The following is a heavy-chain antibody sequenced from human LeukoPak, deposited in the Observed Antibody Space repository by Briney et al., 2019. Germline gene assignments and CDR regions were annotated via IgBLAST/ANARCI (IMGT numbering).Heavy chain of an antibody. CDR2: IYYSGST. V-gene: IGHV4-59*01. Sequence: PSETLSLTCTVSGGSISSYYWSWNRQPPGKGLEWIGYIYYSGSTNYNPSLKSRVTISVDTSKNQFSLKLSSVTAADTAVYYCARAPYYDSSGYYDYWGQGTLVTVSS. CDR3: ARAPYYDSSGYYDY. J-gene: IGHJ4*02. CDR1: GGSISSYY. D-gene: IGHD3-22*01.